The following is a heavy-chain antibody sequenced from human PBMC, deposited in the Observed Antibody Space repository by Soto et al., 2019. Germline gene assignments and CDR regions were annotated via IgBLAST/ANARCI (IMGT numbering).Heavy chain of an antibody. CDR2: IHPNNGAT. CDR3: ARVVYYDSTGYQY. Sequence: ASVKVSCKASGYTFTNYYLLWVRQAPGQGLEWMGWIHPNNGATNYAQKFQGRFTISRDNAKNSLYLQMNSLRAEDTAVYYCARVVYYDSTGYQYWGQGTLVTVSS. CDR1: GYTFTNYY. V-gene: IGHV1-2*02. D-gene: IGHD3-22*01. J-gene: IGHJ4*02.